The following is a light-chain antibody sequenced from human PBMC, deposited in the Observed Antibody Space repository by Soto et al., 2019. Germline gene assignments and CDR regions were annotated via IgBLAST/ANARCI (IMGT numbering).Light chain of an antibody. CDR2: EVS. CDR1: SSNIGAGYD. J-gene: IGLJ1*01. Sequence: QSVLTQSPSVSGAPGQRVTISCTGSSSNIGAGYDVHWYQQLSGTAPKLMIYEVSNRPSGVSNRFSGSKSGNTASLTISGLQAEDEADYYCSSYTSSSTYVFGTGTKLTVL. CDR3: SSYTSSSTYV. V-gene: IGLV1-40*01.